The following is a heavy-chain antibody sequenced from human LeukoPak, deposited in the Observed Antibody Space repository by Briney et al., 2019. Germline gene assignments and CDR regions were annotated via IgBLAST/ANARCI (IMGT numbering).Heavy chain of an antibody. Sequence: GGSLRLSCAASGFTFSSYAMSWVRQAPGKGLEWVSAISGSGGSTYYADSVKGRFTISRDNSKSTLYLQMNSLRAEDTAVYYCAKDVYCSSTSCYSNWGQGTLVTVSS. CDR1: GFTFSSYA. V-gene: IGHV3-23*01. J-gene: IGHJ4*02. CDR2: ISGSGGST. CDR3: AKDVYCSSTSCYSN. D-gene: IGHD2-2*02.